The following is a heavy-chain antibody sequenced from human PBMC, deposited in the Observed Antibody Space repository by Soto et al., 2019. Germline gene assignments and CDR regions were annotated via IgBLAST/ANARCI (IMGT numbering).Heavy chain of an antibody. CDR1: GGSVSSGNYF. D-gene: IGHD5-12*01. Sequence: PSETLSLTCTVSGGSVSSGNYFWSWIRQPPGKGLEWIGYIYHSGSTYYNPSLKSRVTISVDRSKNQFSLKLSSVTAADTAVYYCARYSGYPYYFDYWGQGTLVTVSS. J-gene: IGHJ4*02. CDR2: IYHSGST. V-gene: IGHV4-30-2*01. CDR3: ARYSGYPYYFDY.